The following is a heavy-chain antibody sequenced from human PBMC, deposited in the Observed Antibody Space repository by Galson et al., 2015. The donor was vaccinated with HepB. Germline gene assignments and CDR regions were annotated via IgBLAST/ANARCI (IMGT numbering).Heavy chain of an antibody. Sequence: SETLSLTCAVYGGSFSDSSWNWIRQPPGKGLEWIGEINHSGSTNYKPSLKSRVTMSVDTSRNQFSLKLNSVTAADTAVYYCARGGHTVATMYYWFDSWGQGTLVTVS. V-gene: IGHV4-34*01. CDR3: ARGGHTVATMYYWFDS. D-gene: IGHD5-12*01. CDR1: GGSFSDSS. J-gene: IGHJ5*01. CDR2: INHSGST.